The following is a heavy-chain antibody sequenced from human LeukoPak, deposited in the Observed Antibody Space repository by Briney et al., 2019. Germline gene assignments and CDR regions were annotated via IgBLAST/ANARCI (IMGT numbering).Heavy chain of an antibody. V-gene: IGHV3-23*01. CDR2: FSASGGTT. CDR1: GFTFSRSA. CDR3: AKANYSGSYYFDS. Sequence: PGGSLRLSCAASGFTFSRSAMNWVRQAPGKGLEWVSSFSASGGTTYYAASVKGRFTISRDNSKNTLSVQMNSLRAEDTAVYYCAKANYSGSYYFDSWGQGTLVTVSS. D-gene: IGHD1-26*01. J-gene: IGHJ4*02.